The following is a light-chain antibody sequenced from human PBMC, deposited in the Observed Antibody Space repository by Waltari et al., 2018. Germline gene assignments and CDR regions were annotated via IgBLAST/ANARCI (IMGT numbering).Light chain of an antibody. V-gene: IGLV10-54*04. CDR3: SAWDGSLNTWL. Sequence: QAGLTPPPSLSKGLRQTATPTCSGNSQNVGDDGANWLQQHQGHPPKVLSYRNTHRPSGVSERVSASRSGNTASLTISGLQPEDEADYYCSAWDGSLNTWLFGGGTKLTVL. CDR1: SQNVGDDG. CDR2: RNT. J-gene: IGLJ3*02.